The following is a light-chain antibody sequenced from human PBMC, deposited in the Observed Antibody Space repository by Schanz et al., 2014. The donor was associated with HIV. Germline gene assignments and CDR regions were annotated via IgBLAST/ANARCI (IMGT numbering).Light chain of an antibody. CDR3: QQYNTNSYT. CDR2: LSS. CDR1: QYISTW. Sequence: IQMTQSPSTLSASVGDRVTITCRASQYISTWLAWYQQSPGKAPKLLIYLSSSLESGVPSRFSGSGSGTEFTLTITNLQPEDFATYYCQQYNTNSYTFGQGTKLEIK. J-gene: IGKJ2*01. V-gene: IGKV1-5*03.